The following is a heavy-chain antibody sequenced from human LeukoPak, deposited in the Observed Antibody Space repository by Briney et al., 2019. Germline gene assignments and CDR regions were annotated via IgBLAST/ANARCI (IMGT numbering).Heavy chain of an antibody. CDR1: GGSISSSTYY. CDR3: AREMDQVMDDAFDT. D-gene: IGHD2-2*03. V-gene: IGHV4-39*07. CDR2: IFYSGNT. J-gene: IGHJ3*02. Sequence: SETLSLTCTVSGGSISSSTYYWGWIRQPPGKGLEWIGVIFYSGNTFYNPSLRSRVTISVDTSKNQFSLNLRSVTAADTAVYYCAREMDQVMDDAFDTWGQGTMVTVSS.